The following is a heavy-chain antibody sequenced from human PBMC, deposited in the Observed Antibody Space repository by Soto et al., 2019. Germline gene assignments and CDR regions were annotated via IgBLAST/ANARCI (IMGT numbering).Heavy chain of an antibody. CDR2: IWYDGSNK. CDR1: GFTFSSYG. V-gene: IGHV3-33*01. Sequence: PGGSLRLSCAASGFTFSSYGMHWVRQAPGKGLEWVAVIWYDGSNKYYADSVKGRFTISRDNSKNTLYLQMNSLRAEDTAVYYCERNELDMTTANFFDPWGQGTLVTVSS. CDR3: ERNELDMTTANFFDP. J-gene: IGHJ5*02. D-gene: IGHD4-4*01.